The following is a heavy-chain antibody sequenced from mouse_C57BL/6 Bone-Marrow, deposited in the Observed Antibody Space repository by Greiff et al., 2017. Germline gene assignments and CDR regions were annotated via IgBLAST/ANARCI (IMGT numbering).Heavy chain of an antibody. CDR1: GYTFTDYN. Sequence: EVKLMESGPELVKPGASVKIPCKASGYTFTDYNMDWVKQSHGKSLEWIGDINPNNGGTIYNQKFKGKATLTVDKSSSTAYMELRSLTSEDTAVYYCARGYYGSNYAMDYWGQGTSVTVSS. CDR2: INPNNGGT. D-gene: IGHD1-1*01. J-gene: IGHJ4*01. V-gene: IGHV1-18*01. CDR3: ARGYYGSNYAMDY.